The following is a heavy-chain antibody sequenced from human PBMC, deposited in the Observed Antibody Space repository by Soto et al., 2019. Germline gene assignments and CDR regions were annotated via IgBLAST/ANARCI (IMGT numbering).Heavy chain of an antibody. J-gene: IGHJ4*02. D-gene: IGHD1-26*01. CDR1: GFTFSTYA. CDR3: AKEKTAERELRHFDY. CDR2: ISYTGAAT. Sequence: EVHLLESGGGLVQPGGSQRLSCAASGFTFSTYAMTWVRQAPGKGLEWVSTISYTGAATYYADSVRGRFTISRDNSKNTLYLQMNILRAEDTALYYCAKEKTAERELRHFDYWGQGTLVTVSS. V-gene: IGHV3-23*01.